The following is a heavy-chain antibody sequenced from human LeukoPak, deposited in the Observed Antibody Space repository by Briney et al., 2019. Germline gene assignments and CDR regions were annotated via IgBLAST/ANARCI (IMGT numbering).Heavy chain of an antibody. V-gene: IGHV3-23*01. Sequence: GGSLRLSCAASGFTFSSYAMGWVRQAPGKGLEWVSVISGSGGSTYYADSVKGRFTISRDNSKNTLYLQMNSLRAEDTAVCYCAKRGSAFNFDHWGQGTLVTVSS. CDR2: ISGSGGST. CDR1: GFTFSSYA. J-gene: IGHJ4*02. CDR3: AKRGSAFNFDH. D-gene: IGHD6-19*01.